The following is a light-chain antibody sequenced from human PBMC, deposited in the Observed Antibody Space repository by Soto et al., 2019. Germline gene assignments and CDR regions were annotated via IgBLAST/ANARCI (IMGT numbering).Light chain of an antibody. CDR1: QSVSSN. V-gene: IGKV3-15*01. Sequence: EIVMTQSPGTLSVSPGERATLACRASQSVSSNLAWYQQKPGQAPSLLIYGAFTRATGIPARFSGTGSGTELNLKISSLKSEDFALYYRKQYNARPMTVGKGTKVDI. CDR2: GAF. J-gene: IGKJ1*01. CDR3: KQYNARPMT.